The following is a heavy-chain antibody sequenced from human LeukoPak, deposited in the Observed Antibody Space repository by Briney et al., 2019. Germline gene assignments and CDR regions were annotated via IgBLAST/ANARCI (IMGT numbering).Heavy chain of an antibody. D-gene: IGHD2-15*01. CDR3: ARGWSGTGYCSGGSCYDYYYMDV. Sequence: SETLSLTCSVSGYSISSGSYWGWIRQPPGKGLEWIGSIHHSGSTYYNPSLKSRVTISVDTSKNQLSLKLSSVTAADTAVYYCARGWSGTGYCSGGSCYDYYYMDVWGKGTTVTVSS. J-gene: IGHJ6*03. V-gene: IGHV4-38-2*02. CDR2: IHHSGST. CDR1: GYSISSGSY.